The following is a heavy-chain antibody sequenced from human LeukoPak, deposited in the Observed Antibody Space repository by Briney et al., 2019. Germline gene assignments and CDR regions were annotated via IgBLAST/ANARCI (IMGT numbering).Heavy chain of an antibody. CDR3: AKDTAMVPGYFDY. Sequence: GGSLRLSSAASAFTFSSYAMSWVRQAPGKGLEWISSISSSGGNVYYADSVKGRFTVSRDNSKNTLYLQMNSLRAEDTAVYYCAKDTAMVPGYFDYWGQGTLVTVSS. J-gene: IGHJ4*02. D-gene: IGHD5-18*01. CDR1: AFTFSSYA. V-gene: IGHV3-23*01. CDR2: ISSSGGNV.